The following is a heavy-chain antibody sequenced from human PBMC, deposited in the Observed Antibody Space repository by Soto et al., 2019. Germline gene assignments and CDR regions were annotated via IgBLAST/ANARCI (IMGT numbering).Heavy chain of an antibody. CDR1: GGSFSGYY. J-gene: IGHJ6*03. V-gene: IGHV4-34*01. Sequence: PSETLSLTCAVYGGSFSGYYWSWIRQPPGKGLEWIGEINHSGSTNYNPSLKSRVTISVDTSKNQFSLKLSSVTAADTAVYYCARASAGQDYYYYMDVWGKGTTVTVSS. CDR2: INHSGST. CDR3: ARASAGQDYYYYMDV.